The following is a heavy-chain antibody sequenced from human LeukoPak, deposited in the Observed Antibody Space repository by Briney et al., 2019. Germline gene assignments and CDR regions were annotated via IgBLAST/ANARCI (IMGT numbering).Heavy chain of an antibody. J-gene: IGHJ4*01. V-gene: IGHV4-30-4*08. D-gene: IGHD6-19*01. Sequence: PSETLSLTCTVSGGSISSGDYYWSWIRQPPGKGLEWIGYIYYSGSTYYNPSLKSRVTMSVDTSKNQFSLKLSSVTAADTAVYYCARDAHSSGWGFDYWGQEPWSPSPQ. CDR1: GGSISSGDYY. CDR2: IYYSGST. CDR3: ARDAHSSGWGFDY.